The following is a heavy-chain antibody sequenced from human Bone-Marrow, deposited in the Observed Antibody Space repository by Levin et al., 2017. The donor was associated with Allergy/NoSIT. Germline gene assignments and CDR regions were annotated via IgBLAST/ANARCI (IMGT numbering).Heavy chain of an antibody. CDR3: AKGSDTSGYYFDF. CDR2: INPGDSDT. Sequence: ASVKVSCKTSSDSFAKYWIGWVRQMPGKGLEWMGIINPGDSDTRYNPSFQAQVTISAEKSLHTAYLHWSKLRTSDPATYHFAKGSDTSGYYFDFWGQGSLVTVSA. V-gene: IGHV5-51*01. D-gene: IGHD3-22*01. CDR1: SDSFAKYW. J-gene: IGHJ4*02.